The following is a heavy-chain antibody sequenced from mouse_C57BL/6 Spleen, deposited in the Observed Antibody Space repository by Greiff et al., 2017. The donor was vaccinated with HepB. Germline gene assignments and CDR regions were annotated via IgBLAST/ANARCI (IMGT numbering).Heavy chain of an antibody. CDR3: ARPGYSNPYAMDY. CDR2: ISSGSSTI. J-gene: IGHJ4*01. V-gene: IGHV5-17*01. CDR1: GFTFSDYG. D-gene: IGHD2-5*01. Sequence: EVMLVESGGGLVKPGGSLKLSCAASGFTFSDYGMHWVRQAPEKGLEWVAYISSGSSTIYYADTVKGRFPISRDNAKNTLFLQMPSLRSEDTAMYYCARPGYSNPYAMDYWGQGTSVTVSS.